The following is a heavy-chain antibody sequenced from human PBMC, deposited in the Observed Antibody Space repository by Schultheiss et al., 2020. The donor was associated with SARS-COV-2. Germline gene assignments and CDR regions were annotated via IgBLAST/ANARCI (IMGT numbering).Heavy chain of an antibody. J-gene: IGHJ5*02. V-gene: IGHV4-39*01. CDR1: GGSISSSNW. CDR2: IYYSGST. CDR3: AQHSYCGGDCYSLGWFDP. D-gene: IGHD2-21*02. Sequence: SQTLSLTCAVSGGSISSSNWWSWVRQPPGKGLEWIGSIYYSGSTYYNPSLKSRVTISVDTSKNQFSLKLSSVTAADTAVYYCAQHSYCGGDCYSLGWFDPWGQGTLVTVSS.